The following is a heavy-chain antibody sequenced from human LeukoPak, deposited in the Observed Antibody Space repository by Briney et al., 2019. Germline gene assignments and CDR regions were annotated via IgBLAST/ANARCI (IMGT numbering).Heavy chain of an antibody. J-gene: IGHJ4*02. Sequence: GGSLRLSCAASGFTFSSYGMSWVRQAPGKGLAWVSAISGSGGSTYYADSVKGRFTISRDNSKNTLYLQMNSLRAEDTAVYYCAKERDDYNTVFDFWGQGTLVTVSS. CDR1: GFTFSSYG. CDR3: AKERDDYNTVFDF. D-gene: IGHD3-22*01. V-gene: IGHV3-23*01. CDR2: ISGSGGST.